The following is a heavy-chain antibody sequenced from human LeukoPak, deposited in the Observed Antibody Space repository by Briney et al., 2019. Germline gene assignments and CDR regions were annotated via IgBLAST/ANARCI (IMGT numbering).Heavy chain of an antibody. V-gene: IGHV1-2*02. CDR2: INPNSGST. CDR1: GYTFTCYY. Sequence: ASVKVSCKASGYTFTCYYMHWVRQAPGQGLEWMGWINPNSGSTNYAQKFQGRVTMTRDTSISTAYMELSRLRSDDTAVYYCARRLDIVISIAFDIWGQGTMVTVSS. D-gene: IGHD5-12*01. CDR3: ARRLDIVISIAFDI. J-gene: IGHJ3*02.